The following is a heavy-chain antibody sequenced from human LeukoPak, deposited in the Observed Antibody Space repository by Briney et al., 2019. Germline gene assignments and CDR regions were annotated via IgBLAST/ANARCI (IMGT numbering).Heavy chain of an antibody. CDR3: AANRRGGWFDP. J-gene: IGHJ5*02. D-gene: IGHD1-14*01. CDR1: GFTFDDYA. V-gene: IGHV3-9*01. Sequence: GGSLRLSCAASGFTFDDYAMHWVRQAPGKGLEWVSGISWNSGSIGYADSVKGRFTISRDNAKNSLYLQMNSLRAEDTAVYYSAANRRGGWFDPWGQGTLVTVSS. CDR2: ISWNSGSI.